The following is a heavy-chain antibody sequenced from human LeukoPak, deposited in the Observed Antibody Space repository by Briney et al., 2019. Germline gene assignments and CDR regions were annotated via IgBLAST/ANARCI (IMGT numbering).Heavy chain of an antibody. J-gene: IGHJ5*02. V-gene: IGHV4-30-4*08. D-gene: IGHD3-3*01. CDR3: ARGNDDFWWRGFDP. Sequence: PGGSLRLSCAASGFTFSSYEMNWVRQPPGKGLEWIGYIYYSGSTYYNPSLKSRVTISVDTSKNQFSLKLSSVTAADTAVYYCARGNDDFWWRGFDPWGQGTLVTVSS. CDR1: GFTFSSYEMN. CDR2: IYYSGST.